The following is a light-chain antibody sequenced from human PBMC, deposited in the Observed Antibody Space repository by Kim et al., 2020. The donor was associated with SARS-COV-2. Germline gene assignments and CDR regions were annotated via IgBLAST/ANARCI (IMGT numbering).Light chain of an antibody. CDR2: QYS. CDR3: QAWDSSTVV. Sequence: SYELTQPTSVSVSPGQTASITCSGDKLGDKYACWYQQKPGQSPVLVIYQYSKRPSGIPERFSGSNSGNTATLTISGTQAMDEADYYCQAWDSSTVV. V-gene: IGLV3-1*01. J-gene: IGLJ2*01. CDR1: KLGDKY.